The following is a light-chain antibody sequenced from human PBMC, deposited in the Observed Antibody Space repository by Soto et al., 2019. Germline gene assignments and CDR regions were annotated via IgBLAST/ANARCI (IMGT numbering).Light chain of an antibody. CDR3: SSYTTSNTRQIV. V-gene: IGLV2-14*03. CDR2: DVS. CDR1: SSDVGGYNY. J-gene: IGLJ1*01. Sequence: QSALTQPASVSGSPGQSITISCTGTSSDVGGYNYVSWYQHHPGKASKPMIFDVSNRPSGVSNRFSGSKSGNTASLTISGLQPEDEADYYCSSYTTSNTRQIVLGTGTKVTVL.